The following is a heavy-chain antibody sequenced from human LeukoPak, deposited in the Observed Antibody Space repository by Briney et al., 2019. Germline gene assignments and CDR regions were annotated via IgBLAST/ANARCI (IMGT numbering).Heavy chain of an antibody. J-gene: IGHJ4*02. CDR3: AKSSRARVDPSYGGIDY. Sequence: GASLRLSCAASAFTFSSYAMSWVRQAPGKGLEWVSGISGSGGSTYYADSVKGRFTISRDNSKNTLYLQMNSLRAEDTAVYYCAKSSRARVDPSYGGIDYWGQGTLVTVSS. D-gene: IGHD2-15*01. CDR2: ISGSGGST. CDR1: AFTFSSYA. V-gene: IGHV3-23*01.